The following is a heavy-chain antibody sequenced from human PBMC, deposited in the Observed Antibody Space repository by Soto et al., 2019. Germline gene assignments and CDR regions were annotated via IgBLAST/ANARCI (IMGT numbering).Heavy chain of an antibody. Sequence: GASVKVSCKASGGTFRSYAISWVLQAPGQGLEWMGGIIPIFGTANYAQKFQGRVTITADESTSTAYMELSSLRSEDTAVYYCARRSGQLVQNWFDPWGQGTLVTVSS. CDR1: GGTFRSYA. J-gene: IGHJ5*02. V-gene: IGHV1-69*13. CDR2: IIPIFGTA. D-gene: IGHD6-6*01. CDR3: ARRSGQLVQNWFDP.